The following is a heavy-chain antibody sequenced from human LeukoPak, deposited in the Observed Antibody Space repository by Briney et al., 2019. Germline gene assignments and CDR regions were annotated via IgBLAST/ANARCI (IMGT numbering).Heavy chain of an antibody. D-gene: IGHD6-13*01. V-gene: IGHV3-21*01. CDR2: ISGGGDAI. CDR3: ARLIYTTSWPNAFDI. Sequence: GESLRLSCAASGFTFSSYSMSWVRQAPGKGLEWVTLISGGGDAISYSDSVNGRFTISRDNAETSLYLQMNSLRAEDTAVYYCARLIYTTSWPNAFDIWGRGTMVTVSS. J-gene: IGHJ3*02. CDR1: GFTFSSYS.